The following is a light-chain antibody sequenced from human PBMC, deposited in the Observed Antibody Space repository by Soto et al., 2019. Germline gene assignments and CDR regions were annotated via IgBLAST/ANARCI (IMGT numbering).Light chain of an antibody. CDR2: EVT. CDR1: SGDVSAYNY. Sequence: QSALTQPPSASGSPGQSVTISCTGTSGDVSAYNYVSGYQQHAGKAPKLVIYEVTKRPSGVPDRFSGSKSANTASLTVSGLQAEDDADYYCSSFASSNTWVFGGGTQLTVL. CDR3: SSFASSNTWV. J-gene: IGLJ3*02. V-gene: IGLV2-8*01.